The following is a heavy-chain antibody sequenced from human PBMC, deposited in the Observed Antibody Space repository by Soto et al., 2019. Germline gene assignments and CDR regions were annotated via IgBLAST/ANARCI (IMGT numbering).Heavy chain of an antibody. Sequence: SETLSLTCTVSGGSISSYYWSWIRQPPGKGLEWIGYIYYSGSTNYNPSLKSRVTISVDTSKNQFSLKLSSVTAADTAVYYCARSLLFPKYYYYYYMDVWGKGTTVTVSS. CDR2: IYYSGST. CDR1: GGSISSYY. V-gene: IGHV4-59*08. J-gene: IGHJ6*03. CDR3: ARSLLFPKYYYYYYMDV. D-gene: IGHD3-3*01.